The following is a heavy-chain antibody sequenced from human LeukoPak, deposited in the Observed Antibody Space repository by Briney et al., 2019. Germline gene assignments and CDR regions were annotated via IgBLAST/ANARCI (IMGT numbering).Heavy chain of an antibody. V-gene: IGHV4-39*01. CDR3: ASRDGNGSDP. J-gene: IGHJ5*02. D-gene: IGHD1-1*01. CDR1: GGSISSSSYY. Sequence: SETPSLTCTVSGGSISSSSYYWGWIRQPPGKGLEWIGSIYYSGSTYYNPSLKSRVTISVDTSKDQFSLKLSSVTAADTAVYYCASRDGNGSDPWGQGTLVTVSS. CDR2: IYYSGST.